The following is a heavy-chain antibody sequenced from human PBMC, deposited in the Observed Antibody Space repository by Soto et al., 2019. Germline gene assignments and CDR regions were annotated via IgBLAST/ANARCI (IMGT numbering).Heavy chain of an antibody. CDR1: GFTFSSYA. CDR3: ARGHYGSGSYPQPYYFDY. V-gene: IGHV3-23*01. Sequence: PGGSLRLSCAASGFTFSSYAMSWVRQAPGKGLEWVSAISGSGGSTYYADSVKGRFTISRDNSKNTLYLQMNSLRAEDTAVYYCARGHYGSGSYPQPYYFDYWGQGTLVTVSS. D-gene: IGHD3-10*01. CDR2: ISGSGGST. J-gene: IGHJ4*02.